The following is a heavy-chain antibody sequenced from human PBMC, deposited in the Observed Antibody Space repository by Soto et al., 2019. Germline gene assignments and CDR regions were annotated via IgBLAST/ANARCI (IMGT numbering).Heavy chain of an antibody. Sequence: GGSLRLSCAASGFTFSSYSISWVRQAPWKGLEWVSAISGSGVSTYYADSVKGRFTISRDNSKNTLYLQMNSLRAEDTAVYYCATYRGPKAADAYFDYWGQRNLVTVSS. D-gene: IGHD6-13*01. V-gene: IGHV3-23*01. CDR3: ATYRGPKAADAYFDY. CDR2: ISGSGVST. J-gene: IGHJ4*02. CDR1: GFTFSSYS.